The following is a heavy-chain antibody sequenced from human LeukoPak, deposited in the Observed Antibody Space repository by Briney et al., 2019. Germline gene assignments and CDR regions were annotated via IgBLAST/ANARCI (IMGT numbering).Heavy chain of an antibody. V-gene: IGHV4-61*02. D-gene: IGHD2-8*02. CDR2: IYTSGST. CDR1: GGSISSGSYY. Sequence: PSETLSLTCTVSGGSISSGSYYWSWIRQPAGKGLEWIGRIYTSGSTNYNPSLKSRVTISVDTSKNQFSLKLSSVTAADTAVYYCARLVVPLLSFDYWGQGTLVTVSS. CDR3: ARLVVPLLSFDY. J-gene: IGHJ4*02.